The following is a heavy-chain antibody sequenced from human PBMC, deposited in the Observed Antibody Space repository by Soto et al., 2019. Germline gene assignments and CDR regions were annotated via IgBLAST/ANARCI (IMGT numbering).Heavy chain of an antibody. D-gene: IGHD2-2*01. CDR2: MNPNSGNT. CDR3: ARDGADQEREAYPYLAY. V-gene: IGHV1-8*01. J-gene: IGHJ4*02. CDR1: GYTFTSYD. Sequence: ASVKVSCKASGYTFTSYDINWVRQATGQGLEWMGWMNPNSGNTGYAQKFQGRVTMTRNTSISTAYMELSSLRSEDTAVYYCARDGADQEREAYPYLAYWGQGTLVTVSS.